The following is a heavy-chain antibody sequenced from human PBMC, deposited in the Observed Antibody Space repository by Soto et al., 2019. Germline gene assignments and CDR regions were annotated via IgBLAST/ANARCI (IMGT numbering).Heavy chain of an antibody. J-gene: IGHJ5*02. CDR3: ARGRGPRITLFGVASALVDP. CDR2: INHSGST. V-gene: IGHV4-34*01. CDR1: GGSFSGYY. D-gene: IGHD3-3*01. Sequence: QVQLQQWGAGLLKPSETLSLTCAVYGGSFSGYYWSWIRQPPGKGLEWIGEINHSGSTNYNPSLKSRVTISVDTSKNQFSLKLSSVTAADTAVYYCARGRGPRITLFGVASALVDPCGQGTLVTVSS.